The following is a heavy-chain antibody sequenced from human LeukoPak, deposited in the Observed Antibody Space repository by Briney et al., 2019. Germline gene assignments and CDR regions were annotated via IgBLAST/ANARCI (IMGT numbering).Heavy chain of an antibody. V-gene: IGHV3-48*03. CDR1: GFTFGNYE. J-gene: IGHJ6*04. CDR3: AELGITMIGGV. CDR2: ISNFGDII. Sequence: GGSLRLSCAASGFTFGNYEMNWVRQAPGKGLEWISHISNFGDIIHYADSVEGRFTISRDNAKNSLYLQMNSLRAEDTAVYYCAELGITMIGGVWGKGTTVTISS. D-gene: IGHD3-10*02.